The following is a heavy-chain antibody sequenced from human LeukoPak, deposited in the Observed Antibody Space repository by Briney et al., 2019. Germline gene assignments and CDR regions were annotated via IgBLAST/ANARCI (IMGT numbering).Heavy chain of an antibody. CDR2: IYYSGST. J-gene: IGHJ4*02. CDR3: ARIRVGAPFDY. V-gene: IGHV4-59*01. Sequence: IGYIYYSGSTNYNPSLKSRVTISVDTSKNQFSLKLSSVTAADTAVYYCARIRVGAPFDYWGQGTLVTVSS. D-gene: IGHD3-16*01.